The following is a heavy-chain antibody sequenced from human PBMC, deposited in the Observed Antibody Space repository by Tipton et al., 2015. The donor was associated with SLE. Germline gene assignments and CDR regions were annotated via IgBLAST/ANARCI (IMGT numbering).Heavy chain of an antibody. J-gene: IGHJ4*02. CDR1: GFTVSSNY. CDR2: ISYDGSNK. V-gene: IGHV3-30-3*01. Sequence: SLRLSCAASGFTVSSNYMSWVRQAPGKGLEWVAVISYDGSNKYYADSVKGRFTISRDNSKNTLYLQMNSLRAEDTAVYYCLVGIHFGYWGQGTLVTVSS. CDR3: LVGIHFGY. D-gene: IGHD2-21*01.